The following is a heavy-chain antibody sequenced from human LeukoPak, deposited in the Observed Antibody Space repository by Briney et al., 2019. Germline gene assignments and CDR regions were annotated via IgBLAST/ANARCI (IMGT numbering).Heavy chain of an antibody. J-gene: IGHJ4*02. D-gene: IGHD3-9*01. Sequence: SETLSLTCTVSGGSISSYYWSWIRQPPRKGLEWIGYIYYSGSTNYNPSLKSRVTISVDTSKNQFSLKLSSVTAADTAVYYCAVYDILTGYYYWGQGTLVTVSS. CDR1: GGSISSYY. CDR2: IYYSGST. CDR3: AVYDILTGYYY. V-gene: IGHV4-59*01.